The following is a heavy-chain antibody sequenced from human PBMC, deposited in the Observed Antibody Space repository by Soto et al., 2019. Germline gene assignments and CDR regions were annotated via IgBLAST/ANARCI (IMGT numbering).Heavy chain of an antibody. CDR3: ARPATGAPPAAFHV. CDR1: GDSIRNSGHY. V-gene: IGHV4-39*02. Sequence: QVHLQESGPRLVEPSETLSLTCTVSGDSIRNSGHYWGWVRQPPGMGLEWIGSVYYSGTSYRKPSLKSRLPMSVDTSKTHFSRKLTAVTAAETAIYYGARPATGAPPAAFHVWSQGTLVTVSS. J-gene: IGHJ3*01. CDR2: VYYSGTS.